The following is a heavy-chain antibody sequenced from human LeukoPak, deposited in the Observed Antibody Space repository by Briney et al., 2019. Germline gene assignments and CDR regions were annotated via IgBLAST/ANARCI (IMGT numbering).Heavy chain of an antibody. J-gene: IGHJ4*02. CDR2: SYYSGSS. Sequence: PSETLSLTCTVSGGSITSKTYYWGWVRQPPGKGLELIGSSYYSGSSYYNPSLKNRVTIAADTSRSQFSLKMTSVTAADTAVYYCASQGRYCSGGSCYSPHYFDYWGQGALVAVSS. CDR3: ASQGRYCSGGSCYSPHYFDY. CDR1: GGSITSKTYY. V-gene: IGHV4-39*01. D-gene: IGHD2-15*01.